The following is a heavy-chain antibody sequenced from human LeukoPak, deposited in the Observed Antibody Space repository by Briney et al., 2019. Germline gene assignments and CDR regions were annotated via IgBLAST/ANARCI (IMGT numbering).Heavy chain of an antibody. D-gene: IGHD4-23*01. V-gene: IGHV4-39*01. J-gene: IGHJ6*03. CDR1: GGSISSSSYY. Sequence: PSETLSLTCTVSGGSISSSSYYWGWIRPPPGKGLEWIGSIYYSGSTYYNPSLKSRVTISVDTSKNQFSLKLSSVTAADTVVYNCARFPSLRMAVTPGWFYMDVWGKGTTVTVSS. CDR2: IYYSGST. CDR3: ARFPSLRMAVTPGWFYMDV.